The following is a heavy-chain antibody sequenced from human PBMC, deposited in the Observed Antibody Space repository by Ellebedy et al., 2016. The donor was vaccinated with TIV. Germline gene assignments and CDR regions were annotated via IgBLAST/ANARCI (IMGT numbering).Heavy chain of an antibody. CDR3: ARGHYGMGI. V-gene: IGHV3-7*01. J-gene: IGHJ6*02. Sequence: GESLKISCAAPGINFSTNWMTWVRQAPGKGLQWVANINTGGTEKNYEDSVKGRFTISRDNAKGSLYLQMNSLRVEDTAVYYCARGHYGMGIWGQGTTVIVS. CDR1: GINFSTNW. CDR2: INTGGTEK.